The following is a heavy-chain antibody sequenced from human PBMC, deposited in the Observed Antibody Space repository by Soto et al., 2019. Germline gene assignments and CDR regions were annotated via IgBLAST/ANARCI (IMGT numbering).Heavy chain of an antibody. Sequence: SETLSLTCAVYGGSFSGYYWSWIRQPPGKGLEWIGEINHSGSTNYNPSLKSRVTISVDTSKNQFSLKLSSVTAADTAVYYCARAPLYGDYVHFQHWGQGTLVTVSS. CDR1: GGSFSGYY. D-gene: IGHD4-17*01. J-gene: IGHJ1*01. CDR3: ARAPLYGDYVHFQH. V-gene: IGHV4-34*01. CDR2: INHSGST.